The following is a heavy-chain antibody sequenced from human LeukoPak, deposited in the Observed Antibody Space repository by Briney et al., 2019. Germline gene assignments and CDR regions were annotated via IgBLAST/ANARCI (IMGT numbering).Heavy chain of an antibody. CDR2: ISSSGSYI. J-gene: IGHJ6*02. CDR3: ARVGCRGGSCSSRGDYYYGTDV. Sequence: KAGGSLRLSCAASGFTFSSYSMNWVRPAPGKGLEWVSSISSSGSYISYPDSVKGRFTISRDNAKNALFLQMNSLRAEDTAVYYCARVGCRGGSCSSRGDYYYGTDVWGQGTTVTVSS. V-gene: IGHV3-21*01. D-gene: IGHD2-15*01. CDR1: GFTFSSYS.